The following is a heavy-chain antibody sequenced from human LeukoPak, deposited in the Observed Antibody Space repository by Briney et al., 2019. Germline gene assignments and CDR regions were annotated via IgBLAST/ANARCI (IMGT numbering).Heavy chain of an antibody. J-gene: IGHJ4*02. V-gene: IGHV3-23*01. D-gene: IGHD6-19*01. CDR3: AKDRGSSGWLY. CDR2: ISSSGVGT. Sequence: GGSLRLSCAASGFTFSSYAMSWVRQAPGKGLEWDSAISSSGVGTYYADSVKGRFTISRDNSKNTLYLQMNSLRAEDTAVYYCAKDRGSSGWLYWGQGTLVTVSS. CDR1: GFTFSSYA.